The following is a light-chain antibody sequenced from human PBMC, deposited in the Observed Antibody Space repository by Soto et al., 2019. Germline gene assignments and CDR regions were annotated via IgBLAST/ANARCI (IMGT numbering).Light chain of an antibody. V-gene: IGKV3-20*01. J-gene: IGKJ5*01. Sequence: EIVLAQSPGTLSLSPGERATLSCRASQSVTNSFLAWYQQKPGQAPRLLIYGASRRATGIPDRFTGSGSGTDFTLTISSLQPEDFATYYCQQLNSYPPTFGQGTRLEIK. CDR3: QQLNSYPPT. CDR2: GAS. CDR1: QSVTNSF.